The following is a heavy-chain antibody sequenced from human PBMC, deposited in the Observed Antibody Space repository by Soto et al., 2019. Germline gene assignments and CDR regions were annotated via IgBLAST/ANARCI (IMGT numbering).Heavy chain of an antibody. CDR1: GGSISSYY. Sequence: SETLSLTCTVSGGSISSYYWSWIRQPPGKGLEWIGYIYYSGSTNYNPSLKSRVTISVDTSKNQFSLKLSSVTAADTAVYYCARAIDFDYWGQGALVTVSS. CDR2: IYYSGST. CDR3: ARAIDFDY. V-gene: IGHV4-59*01. J-gene: IGHJ4*02.